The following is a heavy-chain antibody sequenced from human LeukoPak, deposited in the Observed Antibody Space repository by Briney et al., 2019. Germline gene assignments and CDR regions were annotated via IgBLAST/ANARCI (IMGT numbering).Heavy chain of an antibody. V-gene: IGHV4-59*01. CDR3: ARDRSGYDSSGYYYYYYGMDV. J-gene: IGHJ6*02. CDR1: GGSISSYY. D-gene: IGHD3-22*01. Sequence: SETLSLTCTVSGGSISSYYWSWIRQPPGTGLEWIGYIYYSGSTNYNPSLKSRVTISVDTSKNQFSLKLSSVTAADTAVYYCARDRSGYDSSGYYYYYYGMDVWGQGTTVTVSS. CDR2: IYYSGST.